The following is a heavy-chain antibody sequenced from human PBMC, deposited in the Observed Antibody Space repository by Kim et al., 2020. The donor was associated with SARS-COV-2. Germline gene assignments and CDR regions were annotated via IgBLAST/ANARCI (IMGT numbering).Heavy chain of an antibody. CDR3: ASGRQAWGAFDI. CDR1: GFTFSDYW. V-gene: IGHV3-7*01. CDR2: IKEDGSEK. J-gene: IGHJ3*02. Sequence: GGSLRLSCAASGFTFSDYWMNWVRRAPGKGLEWVANIKEDGSEKNFVDSVKGRFTISRDNAKNSLYLQMSSLRAEDTAVYYCASGRQAWGAFDIWGQGTVVTVSS. D-gene: IGHD1-26*01.